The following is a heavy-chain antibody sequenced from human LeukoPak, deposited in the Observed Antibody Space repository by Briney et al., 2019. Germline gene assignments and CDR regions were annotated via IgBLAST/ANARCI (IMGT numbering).Heavy chain of an antibody. CDR3: ARGPPLFDP. CDR2: ISTSGDTT. J-gene: IGHJ5*02. V-gene: IGHV3-48*01. Sequence: GGSLRLSCAASGFNFSTYSMNWVRQAPGKGLEWVSYISTSGDTTDYADSVKGRFTISRDNAKNSLYLQMNSLRVEDTAVYYCARGPPLFDPWGQGTLVTVSS. CDR1: GFNFSTYS.